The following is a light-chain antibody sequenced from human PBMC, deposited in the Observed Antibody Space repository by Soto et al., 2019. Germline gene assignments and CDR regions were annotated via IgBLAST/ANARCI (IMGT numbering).Light chain of an antibody. CDR3: ASFAGSNQLAV. Sequence: VLAPPPPPAGAPGQSVPISLPGNNKEVGGYNLVSWYQQYPGKAPKLMIYEVSKRPSGVPDRFSGSKSGNTASLTVSGLQAEDEADYYCASFAGSNQLAVFGTGTKVTVL. J-gene: IGLJ1*01. CDR1: NKEVGGYNL. V-gene: IGLV2-8*01. CDR2: EVS.